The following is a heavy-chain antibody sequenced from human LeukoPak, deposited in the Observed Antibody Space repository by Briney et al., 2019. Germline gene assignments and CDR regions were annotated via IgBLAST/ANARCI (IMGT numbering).Heavy chain of an antibody. V-gene: IGHV3-48*01. CDR1: GFTFSSYS. CDR3: ARDPESLAAGYFDY. CDR2: ISSSSSTI. Sequence: GGSLRLSCAASGFTFSSYSMNWVRQAPGKGLEWVSYISSSSSTIYYADSVKGRFTISRDNAKNSLYLQMNSLRAEDTAVYYCARDPESLAAGYFDYWGQGTLVTVSS. J-gene: IGHJ4*02. D-gene: IGHD6-6*01.